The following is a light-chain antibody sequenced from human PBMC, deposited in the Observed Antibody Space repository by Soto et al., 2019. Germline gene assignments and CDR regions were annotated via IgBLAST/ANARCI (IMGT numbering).Light chain of an antibody. Sequence: IVVTQSPLSLPVTPGEPASISCRSSQSLLLSDGYNYLDWYVQKPGQSPQLLIFLGSNRASGVPDRFSGSGSGTDFTLKISRVEAEDVGVYYCMQGLPTPFFGPGTTVEIK. CDR1: QSLLLSDGYNY. J-gene: IGKJ3*01. CDR2: LGS. CDR3: MQGLPTPF. V-gene: IGKV2-28*01.